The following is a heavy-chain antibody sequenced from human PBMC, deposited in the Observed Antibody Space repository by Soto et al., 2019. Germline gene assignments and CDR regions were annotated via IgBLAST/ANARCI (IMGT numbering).Heavy chain of an antibody. CDR3: AKGRTYYGSGQIWG. V-gene: IGHV3-23*01. D-gene: IGHD3-10*01. J-gene: IGHJ4*02. CDR2: ISGSGGST. CDR1: GFTFSSYA. Sequence: GGSLRLSCAASGFTFSSYAMSWVRQAPGKGLEWVSAISGSGGSTYYADSVKGRFTISRDNSKNTLYLQMNSLRAEDTAVYYCAKGRTYYGSGQIWGWGQGTLVTVSS.